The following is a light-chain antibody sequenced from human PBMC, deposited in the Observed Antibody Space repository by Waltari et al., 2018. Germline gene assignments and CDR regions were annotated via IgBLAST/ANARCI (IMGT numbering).Light chain of an antibody. V-gene: IGLV2-8*01. CDR3: SSYEGTNKWV. Sequence: QSALTQPPSASGSPGQSVTISCTGTSSDVGGYNYVSWYQQHPGKAPKLMIYEVTKRPSGVPDRFSGSKSGNTASLTVSGLQAEDEADYYCSSYEGTNKWVFGGGTKLTVL. J-gene: IGLJ3*02. CDR2: EVT. CDR1: SSDVGGYNY.